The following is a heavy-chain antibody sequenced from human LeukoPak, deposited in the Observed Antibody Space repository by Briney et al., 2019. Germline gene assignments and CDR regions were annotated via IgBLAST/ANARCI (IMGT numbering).Heavy chain of an antibody. J-gene: IGHJ4*02. V-gene: IGHV3-23*01. Sequence: GRSLRLSCAASGFTFSSYPMSWVSQDPGNGLEWVSAISGSGGSTDYADSVKGRFTISRDNSKNTLYLQMNSLRAEDTAVYYCAKEDSSSWYYVDYWGQGTLVTVSS. D-gene: IGHD6-13*01. CDR2: ISGSGGST. CDR3: AKEDSSSWYYVDY. CDR1: GFTFSSYP.